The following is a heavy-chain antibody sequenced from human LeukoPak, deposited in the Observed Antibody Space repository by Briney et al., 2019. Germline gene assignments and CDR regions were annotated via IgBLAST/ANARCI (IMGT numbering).Heavy chain of an antibody. CDR1: GGSINSGGYS. D-gene: IGHD3-22*01. CDR2: IYHTESS. V-gene: IGHV4-30-2*01. CDR3: ARHLTYYYDSRRLRYFDY. J-gene: IGHJ4*02. Sequence: SQTLSLTCAVSGGSINSGGYSWSWIRQPPGKGLEWIGNIYHTESSYYNPSLKSRVIMSIDRSKNQFSLQLSSVTAADTAVYYCARHLTYYYDSRRLRYFDYWGQGTLVTVSS.